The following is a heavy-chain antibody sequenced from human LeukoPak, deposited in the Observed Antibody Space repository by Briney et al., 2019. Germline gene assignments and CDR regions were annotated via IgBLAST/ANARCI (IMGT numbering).Heavy chain of an antibody. J-gene: IGHJ4*02. V-gene: IGHV3-23*01. CDR1: GFTFSNYA. D-gene: IGHD7-27*01. CDR3: AKTGDRDY. Sequence: GGSLRLSCAASGFTFSNYAMSWVRQAPGRGLEWVSSMSGTGGNTYYADSVTGWFTISRDNSKNTLYLQMNSLRAEDTAIYYCAKTGDRDYWGRGTLVTVSS. CDR2: MSGTGGNT.